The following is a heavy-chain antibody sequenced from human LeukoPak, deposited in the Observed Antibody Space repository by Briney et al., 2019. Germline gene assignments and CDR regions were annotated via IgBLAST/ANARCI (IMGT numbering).Heavy chain of an antibody. CDR1: GYTFTGYY. D-gene: IGHD6-6*01. CDR2: INPNSGGT. CDR3: ARGAYSSSSGYYYYYMDV. J-gene: IGHJ6*03. Sequence: GASVKVSCKASGYTFTGYYMHWVRQAPGQGPEWMGWINPNSGGTNYAQKFQGRVTMTRDTSISTAYMELSRLRSDDTAVYYCARGAYSSSSGYYYYYMDVWGKGTTVTVSS. V-gene: IGHV1-2*02.